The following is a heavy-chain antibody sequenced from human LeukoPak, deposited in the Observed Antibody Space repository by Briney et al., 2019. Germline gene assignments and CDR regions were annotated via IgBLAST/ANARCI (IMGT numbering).Heavy chain of an antibody. CDR3: ARLPRVDYFDY. Sequence: SETLSLTCVVSGYSISSNYYWGWIRQPPVKGLEWIGSIFHSGSTYYSPSLKSRVTISVDTSKNQFSLRLSSVTAADTAIYYWARLPRVDYFDYWGQGTLVTVSS. V-gene: IGHV4-38-2*01. CDR1: GYSISSNYY. CDR2: IFHSGST. J-gene: IGHJ4*02.